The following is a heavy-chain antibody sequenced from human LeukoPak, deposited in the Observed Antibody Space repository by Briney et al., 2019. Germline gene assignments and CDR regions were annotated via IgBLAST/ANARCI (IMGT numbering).Heavy chain of an antibody. CDR3: ARGKEYFDWLLRAYYFDF. CDR2: IKKDGSEK. J-gene: IGHJ4*02. V-gene: IGHV3-7*01. Sequence: GGSLRLSCAASGFTFSDYWMSWVRQAPGKGLEWVANIKKDGSEKYYVDSVKGRFTIYRDNAKNSLYLQMNSLGAEDTAVYYCARGKEYFDWLLRAYYFDFWGQGTLVTVSS. CDR1: GFTFSDYW. D-gene: IGHD3-9*01.